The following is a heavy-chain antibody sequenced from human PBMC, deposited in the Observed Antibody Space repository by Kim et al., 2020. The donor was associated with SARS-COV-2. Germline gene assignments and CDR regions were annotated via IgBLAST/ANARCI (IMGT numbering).Heavy chain of an antibody. V-gene: IGHV4-61*01. J-gene: IGHJ6*02. Sequence: SETLSLTCSVSGGSVSSGSSYWSWIRQPPGKGLEWIGYIVNRGSTNYNPSLKRRVTISVDTSKTQSSLKLSSVTAADAAVSFCARNGSGTPYGLEVRVQG. CDR2: IVNRGST. CDR1: GGSVSSGSSY. CDR3: ARNGSGTPYGLEV. D-gene: IGHD6-25*01.